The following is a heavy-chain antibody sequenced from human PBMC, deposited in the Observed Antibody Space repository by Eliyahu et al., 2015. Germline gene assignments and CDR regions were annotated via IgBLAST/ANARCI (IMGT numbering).Heavy chain of an antibody. CDR1: GFTFSSYG. V-gene: IGHV3-30*02. Sequence: QVQLVESGGGVVQPGGSLRLSCXASGFTFSSYGMHWXRQAPGKGLEWVAFIRYDGSNKYYADSVKGRFTISRDNSKNTLYLQMNSLRAEDTAVYYCATLWYFDLWGRGTLVTVSS. CDR3: ATLWYFDL. CDR2: IRYDGSNK. J-gene: IGHJ2*01.